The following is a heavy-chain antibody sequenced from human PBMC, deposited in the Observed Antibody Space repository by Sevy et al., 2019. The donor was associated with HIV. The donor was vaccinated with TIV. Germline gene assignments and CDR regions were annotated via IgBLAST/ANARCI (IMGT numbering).Heavy chain of an antibody. J-gene: IGHJ6*02. CDR2: ISHDGDNK. Sequence: GGSLRLSCVAPGFKFNGHGIHWVRQAPGKGLQWVAGISHDGDNKNYADSVKGRFSISGDQSKNTVFLQMNTLTTEDTAVYFCARDPTDYPSYYYLYGLDAWGQGTTVTVSS. CDR3: ARDPTDYPSYYYLYGLDA. V-gene: IGHV3-30*14. CDR1: GFKFNGHG. D-gene: IGHD4-17*01.